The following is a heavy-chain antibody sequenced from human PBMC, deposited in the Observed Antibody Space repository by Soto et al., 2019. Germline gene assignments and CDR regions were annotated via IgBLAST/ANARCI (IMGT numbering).Heavy chain of an antibody. Sequence: ASVKVSCKASGYTFTSYGISWVRQAPGQGLEWVGWINAGNGNTKYSQKFQGRVTITRDTSASTAYMELSSLRSEDTAVYYCARSNVLRFLEWFRGLDYWGQGTLVTVSS. CDR3: ARSNVLRFLEWFRGLDY. CDR1: GYTFTSYG. V-gene: IGHV1-3*01. D-gene: IGHD3-3*01. J-gene: IGHJ4*02. CDR2: INAGNGNT.